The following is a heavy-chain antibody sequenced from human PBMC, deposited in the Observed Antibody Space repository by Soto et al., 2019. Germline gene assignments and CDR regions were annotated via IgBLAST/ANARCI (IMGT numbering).Heavy chain of an antibody. CDR1: GFTPTTTP. D-gene: IGHD3-9*01. CDR2: ISGTASRT. J-gene: IGHJ4*02. CDR3: ATSFRYFDN. V-gene: IGHV3-23*01. Sequence: GVSLRLSWAVSGFTPTTTPLSWVRQPPGKGLEWVTTISGTASRTYYVDSVKGRFFISRDNSKNTVTLQMNNLTLDDTAVYYCATSFRYFDNWGKGPRVTVSS.